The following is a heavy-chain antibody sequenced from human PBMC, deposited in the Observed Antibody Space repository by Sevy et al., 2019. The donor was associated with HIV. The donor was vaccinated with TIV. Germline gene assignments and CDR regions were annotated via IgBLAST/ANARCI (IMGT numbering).Heavy chain of an antibody. V-gene: IGHV3-15*01. CDR1: GFTFSNAW. J-gene: IGHJ4*02. D-gene: IGHD3-3*01. CDR2: IKSKTDGGTT. CDR3: TTGNDFWSGYHTYYFDY. Sequence: GGSLRLSCAASGFTFSNAWMSWVRQAPGKGLEWVGRIKSKTDGGTTDYAAPVKGRFTISRDDSKNTLYLQMNSLKIEDTAVYYCTTGNDFWSGYHTYYFDYWGQGTLVTVSS.